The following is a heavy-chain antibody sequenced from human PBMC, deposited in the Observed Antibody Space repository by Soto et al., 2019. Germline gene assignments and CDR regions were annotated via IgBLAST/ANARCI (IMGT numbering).Heavy chain of an antibody. CDR3: TRANWYSEY. V-gene: IGHV4-59*11. CDR2: IYYNGNT. J-gene: IGHJ4*02. D-gene: IGHD7-27*01. CDR1: GGSISNHY. Sequence: QVQLQESGPGLVKPSETLSLTCTVSGGSISNHYWIWIRQPPGKGLEWIGYIYYNGNTNYNPPLKSRVTMSVDTSKYQISLKLSSVTAADTAVYYCTRANWYSEYWGQGTLVTVSS.